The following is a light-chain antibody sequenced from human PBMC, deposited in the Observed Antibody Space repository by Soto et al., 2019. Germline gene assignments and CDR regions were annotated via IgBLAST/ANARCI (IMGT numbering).Light chain of an antibody. Sequence: EIVLTQSPGTLSLSPGERATLSCRASQSVTSTYLAWYQQKPGQAPRLLIYATSRRATGIPDRFGGSGSGTDFTLTISGLEPEDFAVYYCQQYDISPWTFGQGTKVEIK. V-gene: IGKV3-20*01. J-gene: IGKJ1*01. CDR2: ATS. CDR3: QQYDISPWT. CDR1: QSVTSTY.